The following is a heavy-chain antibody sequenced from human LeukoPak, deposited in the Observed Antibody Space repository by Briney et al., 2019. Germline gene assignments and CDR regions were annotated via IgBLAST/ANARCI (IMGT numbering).Heavy chain of an antibody. CDR1: GFTFSSYA. D-gene: IGHD3-3*01. CDR2: ISYDGSNK. CDR3: AREDYDFWSGAFDY. V-gene: IGHV3-30-3*01. J-gene: IGHJ4*02. Sequence: GGSLRLSCAASGFTFSSYAMHWVRQAPGKGLEWVAVISYDGSNKYYADSVKGRFTISRDNSKNTLYLQMNSPRAEDTAVYYCAREDYDFWSGAFDYWGQGTLVTVSS.